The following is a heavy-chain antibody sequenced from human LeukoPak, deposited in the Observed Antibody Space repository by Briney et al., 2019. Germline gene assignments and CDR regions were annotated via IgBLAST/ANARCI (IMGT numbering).Heavy chain of an antibody. J-gene: IGHJ4*02. CDR3: ARDHYQLGIHYFDL. V-gene: IGHV6-1*01. CDR1: GDSVSSNSAA. Sequence: SQTLSLTCAISGDSVSSNSAAWNWIRQSPSRGLEWLGRTYYRSKWYNDYAVSVKSRITINPDTSKNQFSLKLNSVTAADSALYYCARDHYQLGIHYFDLWGQGLLVTVSS. CDR2: TYYRSKWYN. D-gene: IGHD3-16*01.